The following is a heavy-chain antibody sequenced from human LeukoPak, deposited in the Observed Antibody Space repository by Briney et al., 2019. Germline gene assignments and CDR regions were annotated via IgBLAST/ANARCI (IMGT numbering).Heavy chain of an antibody. D-gene: IGHD3-22*01. Sequence: SQTLSLTCVISGDSVSSDTAAWNWIRQSSSRGLEWLGRTYYRTQWYNDYAVSVNGRININPDTSKNQFSLQLNSVTPEDTAVYYCARATYYDSSVDYWGPGILVTVSS. CDR2: TYYRTQWYN. V-gene: IGHV6-1*01. J-gene: IGHJ4*02. CDR1: GDSVSSDTAA. CDR3: ARATYYDSSVDY.